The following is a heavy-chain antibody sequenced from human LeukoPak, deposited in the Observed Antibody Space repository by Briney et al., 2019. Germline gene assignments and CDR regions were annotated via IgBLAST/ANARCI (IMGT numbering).Heavy chain of an antibody. CDR1: GITLSNYG. J-gene: IGHJ4*02. D-gene: IGHD1-7*01. CDR2: IRQDGSET. CDR3: ASRAGKPGNTPWCFDY. V-gene: IGHV3-7*01. Sequence: GGSLRLSCAVSGITLSNYGMSWVRQAPGKGPEWVANIRQDGSETNYVDSVRGRFTIARDNTKNSLYLQMISLRGEDTAVYYCASRAGKPGNTPWCFDYWGQGALVTVSS.